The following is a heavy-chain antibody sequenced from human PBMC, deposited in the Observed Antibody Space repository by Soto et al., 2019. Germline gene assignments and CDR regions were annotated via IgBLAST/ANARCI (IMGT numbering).Heavy chain of an antibody. CDR2: ISHGGTT. CDR1: PYSLSSGSY. D-gene: IGHD2-2*01. CDR3: GRVHVMVVAGSRLDY. Sequence: SQRMSLTCTLAPYSLSSGSYWAWIPQPTGKGPEWIAGISHGGTTFYNPSLTSRITRSADTPNNQFSLKLTSVTTADPAVSYCGRVHVMVVAGSRLDYCGHGTLVTVSS. V-gene: IGHV4-38-2*02. J-gene: IGHJ4*01.